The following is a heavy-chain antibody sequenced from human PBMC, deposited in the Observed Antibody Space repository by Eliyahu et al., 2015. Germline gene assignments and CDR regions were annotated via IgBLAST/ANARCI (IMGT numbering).Heavy chain of an antibody. Sequence: EVQLVESGGGLVQPGGSLRLSCAASXFSFXSYXLNWVXQAPGKGLEWVXYISGSSTAIYYADSVKGRFTISRDNAQNSLFLLMNSLKDDDTSVYYCARSLGAAEFDYWGQGTLVTVSS. J-gene: IGHJ4*02. D-gene: IGHD1-26*01. CDR1: XFSFXSYX. CDR2: ISGSSTAI. CDR3: ARSLGAAEFDY. V-gene: IGHV3-48*02.